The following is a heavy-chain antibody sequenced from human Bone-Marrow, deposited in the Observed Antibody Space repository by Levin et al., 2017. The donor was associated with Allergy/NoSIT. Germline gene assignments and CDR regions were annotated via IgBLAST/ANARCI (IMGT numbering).Heavy chain of an antibody. D-gene: IGHD2-2*01. CDR3: ATTGIASAANYFAY. V-gene: IGHV1-69*13. CDR1: GGTFSSHG. J-gene: IGHJ4*02. CDR2: IIPIFDSA. Sequence: SVKVSCKASGGTFSSHGISWVRQAPGQGLEWMGGIIPIFDSANYAQNFHGRLTITADESTSTAYMELSSLRSEETALYYCATTGIASAANYFAYWGQGTLVTVSS.